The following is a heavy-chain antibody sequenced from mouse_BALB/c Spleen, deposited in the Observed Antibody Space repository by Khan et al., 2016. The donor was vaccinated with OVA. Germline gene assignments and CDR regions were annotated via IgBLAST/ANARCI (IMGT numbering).Heavy chain of an antibody. Sequence: DLVKPGASVKLSCKASGYTFTSYWINWKKQRPGQGLEWIGRISPGSGIPYYHEIFKGKATLTVDTSSTTAYIQLSSLSSEDSAVYFWERENYYGSSHYAMDYWGQGTSVTVSS. D-gene: IGHD1-1*01. CDR1: GYTFTSYW. J-gene: IGHJ4*01. V-gene: IGHV1S41*01. CDR2: ISPGSGIP. CDR3: ERENYYGSSHYAMDY.